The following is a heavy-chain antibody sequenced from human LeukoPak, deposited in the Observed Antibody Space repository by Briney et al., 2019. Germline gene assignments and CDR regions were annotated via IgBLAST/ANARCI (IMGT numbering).Heavy chain of an antibody. J-gene: IGHJ4*02. V-gene: IGHV4-34*01. CDR3: ARRYYYNLGSFPFDF. D-gene: IGHD3-10*01. CDR2: IHNSGTT. Sequence: SETLSLTCAVSGGPVSGYFWSWIRQSSGKGLEWIGEIHNSGTTNYNPSLNSRVTISEDTSKNQFYLNLSSVTAADTAVYYCARRYYYNLGSFPFDFWGQRTLVTVSS. CDR1: GGPVSGYF.